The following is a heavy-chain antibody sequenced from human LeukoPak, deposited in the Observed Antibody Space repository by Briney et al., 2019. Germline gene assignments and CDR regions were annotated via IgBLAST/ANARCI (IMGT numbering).Heavy chain of an antibody. V-gene: IGHV1-2*02. CDR2: INPNSGGT. CDR3: ARDGDSSGYWPLGI. CDR1: GYTFTGYY. Sequence: GASVKVSCKASGYTFTGYYMHWVRQAPGQGLEWMGWINPNSGGTNYAQKLQGRVTMTTDTSTSTAYMELRSLRSDDTAVYYCARDGDSSGYWPLGIWGQGTMVTVSS. J-gene: IGHJ3*02. D-gene: IGHD3-22*01.